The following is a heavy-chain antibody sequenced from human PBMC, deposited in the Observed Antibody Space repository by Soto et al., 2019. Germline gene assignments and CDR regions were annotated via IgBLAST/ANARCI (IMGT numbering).Heavy chain of an antibody. CDR1: GFTFSSYA. Sequence: QVQLVESGGGVVQPGRSLRLSCAASGFTFSSYAMHWVRQAPGKGLEWVAVISYDGSNKYYADSVKGRFTISRDNSKNTLYLQMNSLRAEDTAVYYCARGRDYYHPFRSAQYFQPWGQGTLVTVSS. CDR2: ISYDGSNK. V-gene: IGHV3-30-3*01. J-gene: IGHJ1*01. D-gene: IGHD3-10*01. CDR3: ARGRDYYHPFRSAQYFQP.